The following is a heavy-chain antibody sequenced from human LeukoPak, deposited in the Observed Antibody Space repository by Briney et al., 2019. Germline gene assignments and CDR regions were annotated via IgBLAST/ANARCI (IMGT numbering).Heavy chain of an antibody. CDR3: SREGEDDFWSAFDY. CDR2: IWYDGSNK. Sequence: GGSLRLSCAASGFTFSSYGMHWVRQAPGKGLEWVAVIWYDGSNKYYADSVKGRFTISRDNSKNTLYLQMNSLRAEDTAVYYCSREGEDDFWSAFDYWGQGTLVTVSS. J-gene: IGHJ4*02. CDR1: GFTFSSYG. V-gene: IGHV3-33*01. D-gene: IGHD3-3*01.